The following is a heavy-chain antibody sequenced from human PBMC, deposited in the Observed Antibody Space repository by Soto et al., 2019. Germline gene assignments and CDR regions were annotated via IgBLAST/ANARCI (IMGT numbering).Heavy chain of an antibody. V-gene: IGHV3-30*18. CDR2: ISYDGTNK. CDR1: EFTFSSYG. Sequence: GGSLRLSCAASEFTFSSYGMHWARQAPGKGLEWVAVISYDGTNKYYADSVKGRFIISRDNSKNTLSLQMNSLRAEDTAVYYCAKDREHCPNDVCPNYIDYWGQGTLVTVFS. D-gene: IGHD2-8*01. J-gene: IGHJ4*02. CDR3: AKDREHCPNDVCPNYIDY.